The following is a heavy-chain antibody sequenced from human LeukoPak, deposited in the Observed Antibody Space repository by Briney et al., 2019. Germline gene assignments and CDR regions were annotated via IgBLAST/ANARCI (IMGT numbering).Heavy chain of an antibody. CDR3: ARGGYRQQLVLGAFDI. Sequence: ASVKVSCKASGYTFTGYYMHWVRQAPGQGLEWMGWINLNSGGTNYAQNFQGRVTMTRDTSISTAYMEVSRLRSDDTAVYYCARGGYRQQLVLGAFDIWGQGTMVTVSS. V-gene: IGHV1-2*02. D-gene: IGHD6-13*01. J-gene: IGHJ3*02. CDR1: GYTFTGYY. CDR2: INLNSGGT.